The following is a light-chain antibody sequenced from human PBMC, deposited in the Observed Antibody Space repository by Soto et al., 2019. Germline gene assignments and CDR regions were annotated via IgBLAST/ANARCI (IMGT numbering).Light chain of an antibody. CDR1: QGISSH. CDR3: QQLASYPLT. Sequence: IQLTQSPSSLSASVGDRVSITFRASQGISSHLAWYQQKPGKAPKLLIYAASTLQSGVPSRFSGSGSGTDFTLTISSLQPEDFATYCCQQLASYPLTFGGGTRWIS. CDR2: AAS. J-gene: IGKJ4*01. V-gene: IGKV1-9*01.